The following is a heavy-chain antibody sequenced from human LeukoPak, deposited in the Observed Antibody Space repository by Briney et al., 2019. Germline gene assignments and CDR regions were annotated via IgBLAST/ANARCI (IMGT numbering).Heavy chain of an antibody. V-gene: IGHV3-74*01. CDR3: ARDRARRGYFDY. Sequence: PGGSLRLSCAASGFTFSSYWMHWVRQAPGEGLVWVSRINTDGSGTSYADSVKGRFTISRDNAKNTLYMQMNRLRAEDTAVYYCARDRARRGYFDYWGQGTLVTVSS. J-gene: IGHJ4*02. CDR2: INTDGSGT. D-gene: IGHD3-10*01. CDR1: GFTFSSYW.